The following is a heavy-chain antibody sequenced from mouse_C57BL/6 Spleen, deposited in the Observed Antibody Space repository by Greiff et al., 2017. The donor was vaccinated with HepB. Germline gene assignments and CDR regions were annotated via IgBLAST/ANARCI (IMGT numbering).Heavy chain of an antibody. Sequence: VKLQQPGAELVKPGASVKVSCKASGYTFTSYWMHWVKQRPGQGLEWIGRIHPSDSDTNYNQKFKGKATLTVDKSSSTAYMQLSSLTSEDSAVYYCAIGRGWLLRYYAMDYWGQGTSVTVSS. V-gene: IGHV1-74*01. CDR2: IHPSDSDT. CDR1: GYTFTSYW. CDR3: AIGRGWLLRYYAMDY. D-gene: IGHD2-3*01. J-gene: IGHJ4*01.